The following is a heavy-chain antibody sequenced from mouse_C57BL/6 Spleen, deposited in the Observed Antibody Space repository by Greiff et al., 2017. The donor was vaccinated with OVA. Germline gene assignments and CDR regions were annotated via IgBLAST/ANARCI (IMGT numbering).Heavy chain of an antibody. D-gene: IGHD2-1*01. CDR2: IDPSDSYT. CDR3: ARPALYYGYIDY. Sequence: QVHVKQPGAELVMPGASVKLSCKASGYTFTSYWMHWVKQRPGQGLEWIGEIDPSDSYTNYNQKFKGKSTLTVDKSSGTAYMQLSSLTSEDSAVYYCARPALYYGYIDYWGQGTTLTVSS. J-gene: IGHJ2*01. CDR1: GYTFTSYW. V-gene: IGHV1-69*01.